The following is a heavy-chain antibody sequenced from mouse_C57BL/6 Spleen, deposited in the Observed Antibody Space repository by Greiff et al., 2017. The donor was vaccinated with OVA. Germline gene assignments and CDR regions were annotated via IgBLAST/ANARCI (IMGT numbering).Heavy chain of an antibody. CDR3: ARGYSNNYYAMDY. Sequence: DVKLQESGPGLVKPSQSLSLTCSVTGYSITSGYYWNWIRQFPGNKLEWMGYISYDGSNNYNPSLKNRISITRDTSKNQFFLKLNSVTTEDTATYYCARGYSNNYYAMDYWGQGTSVTVSS. J-gene: IGHJ4*01. V-gene: IGHV3-6*01. D-gene: IGHD2-5*01. CDR1: GYSITSGYY. CDR2: ISYDGSN.